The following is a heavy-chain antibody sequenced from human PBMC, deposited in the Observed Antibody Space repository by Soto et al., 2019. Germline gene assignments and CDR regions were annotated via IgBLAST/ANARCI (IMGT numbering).Heavy chain of an antibody. D-gene: IGHD3-10*01. Sequence: PSETLSLTCTVSGGSISSGDYYWSWIRPPPGKGLEWIGYISHSGSTHYNQALRSRVTISIDTSNNQFSLHLTSVTAADTAVYYCARVEHPFYGAEGAVEHFLYWGHGTLVTAPQ. J-gene: IGHJ1*01. CDR3: ARVEHPFYGAEGAVEHFLY. CDR2: ISHSGST. V-gene: IGHV4-30-4*01. CDR1: GGSISSGDYY.